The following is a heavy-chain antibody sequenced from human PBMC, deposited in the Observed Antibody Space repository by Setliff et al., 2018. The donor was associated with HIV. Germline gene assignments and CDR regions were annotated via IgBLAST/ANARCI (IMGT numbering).Heavy chain of an antibody. J-gene: IGHJ4*02. D-gene: IGHD6-13*01. V-gene: IGHV3-43D*04. CDR3: AKDLDSSSWSGAFDY. CDR1: GFRFSGYG. CDR2: ITWDGGST. Sequence: GGSLRLSCAASGFRFSGYGITWIRQAPGKGLEWVSLITWDGGSTYYADSVKGRFTVSRDNSKNSLYLQMNSLRAEDTALYYCAKDLDSSSWSGAFDYWGQGTLVTVSS.